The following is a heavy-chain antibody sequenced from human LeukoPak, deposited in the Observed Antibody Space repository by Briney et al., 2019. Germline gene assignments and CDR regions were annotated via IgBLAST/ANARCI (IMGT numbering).Heavy chain of an antibody. J-gene: IGHJ4*02. D-gene: IGHD2-15*01. CDR2: INPGDSDT. CDR1: GYSFITYW. CDR3: ARHGRDKNYFDS. Sequence: GESLKISCQGSGYSFITYWIAWVRQMPGKGLEWMGIINPGDSDTRYSPSFQGQVTISADRSISTAYLQWSSLKASDTAIYYCARHGRDKNYFDSWGQGTLVTVSS. V-gene: IGHV5-51*01.